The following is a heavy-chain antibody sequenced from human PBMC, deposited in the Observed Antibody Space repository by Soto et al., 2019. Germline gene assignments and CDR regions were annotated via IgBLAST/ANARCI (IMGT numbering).Heavy chain of an antibody. CDR3: SVANSNWFDP. J-gene: IGHJ5*02. Sequence: SETLSLTCTVSGGSISSRSSYWSWIRQPPGKGLEWIGNIYHSGSTYYSPSLESRVTISIDTSKNQFSLRLNSVTATDTAVYNWSVANSNWFDPWGQGTLVTVSS. V-gene: IGHV4-39*01. CDR1: GGSISSRSSY. CDR2: IYHSGST. D-gene: IGHD5-12*01.